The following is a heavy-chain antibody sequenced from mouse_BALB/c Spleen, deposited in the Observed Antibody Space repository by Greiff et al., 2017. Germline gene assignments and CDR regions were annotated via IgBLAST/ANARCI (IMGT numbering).Heavy chain of an antibody. Sequence: DVKLVESGGGLVQPGGSLKLSCAASGFTFSSYTMSWVRQTPEKRLEWVAYISNGGGSTYYPDTVKGRFTISRDNAKNTLYLQMSSLKSEDTAMYYCARRGVGRDYYAMDYWGQGTSVTVSS. D-gene: IGHD4-1*01. CDR2: ISNGGGST. CDR1: GFTFSSYT. CDR3: ARRGVGRDYYAMDY. V-gene: IGHV5-12-2*01. J-gene: IGHJ4*01.